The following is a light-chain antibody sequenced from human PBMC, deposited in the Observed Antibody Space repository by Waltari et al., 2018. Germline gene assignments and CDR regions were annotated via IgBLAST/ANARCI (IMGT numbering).Light chain of an antibody. J-gene: IGLJ1*01. CDR2: DVT. CDR1: SSDIGGYNY. V-gene: IGLV2-14*01. Sequence: QSGLTQPASVSGPPGPSITISCNGSSSDIGGYNYVSWYQQHPGKAPKLIIYDVTKRPSGVSNRFSASKSGDTASLTISGLQAEDEADYYCNSFRSSDTYVFGTGTRVTVL. CDR3: NSFRSSDTYV.